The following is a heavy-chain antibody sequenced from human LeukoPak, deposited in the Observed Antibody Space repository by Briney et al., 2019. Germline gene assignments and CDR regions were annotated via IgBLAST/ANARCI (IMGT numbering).Heavy chain of an antibody. CDR3: ARGRDGYNYGTDY. CDR1: GGSISSGSYY. D-gene: IGHD5-24*01. Sequence: SETLSLTCTVSGGSISSGSYYWSWIRQPAGKGPEWIGRIYTSGSTNYNPSLKSRVTISVDTSKNQFSLKLSSVTAADTAVYYCARGRDGYNYGTDYWGQGTLVTVSS. J-gene: IGHJ4*02. CDR2: IYTSGST. V-gene: IGHV4-61*02.